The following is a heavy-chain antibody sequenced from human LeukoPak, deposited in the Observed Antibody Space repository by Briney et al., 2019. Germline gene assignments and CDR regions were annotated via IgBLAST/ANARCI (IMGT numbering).Heavy chain of an antibody. CDR2: INPSGGST. CDR3: ARDYIAVDTAMVHYYYGMDV. J-gene: IGHJ6*02. CDR1: GYTFTSYY. Sequence: ASVKVSCTASGYTFTSYYMHWVRQAPGQGLEWMGIINPSGGSTSYAQKFQGRVTMTRDTSTSTVYMELSSLRSEDTAVYYCARDYIAVDTAMVHYYYGMDVWGQGTTVTVSS. V-gene: IGHV1-46*01. D-gene: IGHD5-18*01.